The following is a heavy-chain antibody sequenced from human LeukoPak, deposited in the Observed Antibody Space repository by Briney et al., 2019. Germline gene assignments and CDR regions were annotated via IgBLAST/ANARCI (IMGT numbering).Heavy chain of an antibody. J-gene: IGHJ4*02. CDR3: ASSITIFGVAENFDY. Sequence: PSQTLSLTCTVSGGSISSGDYYWSWIRQPPGKGLEWIGYIYYSGSTYYNPSLKGRVTISVDTSKNQFSLKLSSVTAADTAVYYCASSITIFGVAENFDYWGQGTLVTVSS. CDR2: IYYSGST. V-gene: IGHV4-30-4*08. CDR1: GGSISSGDYY. D-gene: IGHD3-3*01.